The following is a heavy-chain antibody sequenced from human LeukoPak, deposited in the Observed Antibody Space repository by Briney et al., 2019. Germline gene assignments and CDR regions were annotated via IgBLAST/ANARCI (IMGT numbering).Heavy chain of an antibody. Sequence: TSETLSLTCTVSGGSIRTNNYYWGWLRQPPGKGLEWLGRISYSGSTYNNPSLKSRVTISVDTSKNQFSLNLRSVTAADTAVYYCARLSYSTGWWAFDIWGQGTMVTVSS. V-gene: IGHV4-39*01. CDR1: GGSIRTNNYY. CDR3: ARLSYSTGWWAFDI. D-gene: IGHD6-19*01. CDR2: ISYSGST. J-gene: IGHJ3*02.